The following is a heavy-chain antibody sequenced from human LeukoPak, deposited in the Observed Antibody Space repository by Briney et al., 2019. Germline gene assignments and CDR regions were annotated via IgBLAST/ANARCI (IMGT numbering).Heavy chain of an antibody. D-gene: IGHD3-10*01. Sequence: TLSLTCTVSGGSISSGGYYWSWIRQHPGKGLEWIGYIYYSGSTYYNPSLKSRVTISVDTSKNQFSLKLSSVTAADTAVYYCARNMVRGALFDYWGQGTLVTVSS. CDR1: GGSISSGGYY. CDR3: ARNMVRGALFDY. J-gene: IGHJ4*02. CDR2: IYYSGST. V-gene: IGHV4-31*03.